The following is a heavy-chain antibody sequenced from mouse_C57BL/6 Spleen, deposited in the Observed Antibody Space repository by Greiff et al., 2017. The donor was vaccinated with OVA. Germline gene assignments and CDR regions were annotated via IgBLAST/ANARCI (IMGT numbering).Heavy chain of an antibody. CDR1: GYTFTSYW. CDR2: IYPSDSET. V-gene: IGHV1-61*01. D-gene: IGHD1-3*01. CDR3: ARRRGKGGYWYFDV. Sequence: QVQLQQPGAELVRPGSSVKLSCKASGYTFTSYWMDWVKQRPGQGLEWIGNIYPSDSETHYTQKFKDKATLTVDKSSSTAYMQLSSLTSEDSAVYYCARRRGKGGYWYFDVWGTGTTVTVSS. J-gene: IGHJ1*03.